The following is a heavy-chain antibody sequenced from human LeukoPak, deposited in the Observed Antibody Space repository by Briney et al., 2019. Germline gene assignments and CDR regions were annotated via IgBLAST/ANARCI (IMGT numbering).Heavy chain of an antibody. J-gene: IGHJ5*02. CDR2: ISPESDYI. CDR1: GFSFNRHT. CDR3: LRGVLSWSEVS. V-gene: IGHV3-21*01. D-gene: IGHD1-26*01. Sequence: GGSLRAYCAASGFSFNRHTVNWVRQAPGKGLEWISSISPESDYIYYADSLRGRFTISRDNSKSSLHLLMNSLMVEDTAVYFCLRGVLSWSEVSWGQGTLVTVSS.